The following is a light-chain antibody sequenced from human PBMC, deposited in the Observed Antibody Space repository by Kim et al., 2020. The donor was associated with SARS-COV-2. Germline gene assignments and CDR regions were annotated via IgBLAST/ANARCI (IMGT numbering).Light chain of an antibody. V-gene: IGLV4-69*01. J-gene: IGLJ1*01. CDR2: LNSDGSH. Sequence: ASVKLTCTLSSVHSSYAIAWHQQQPEKGPRYLMKLNSDGSHSKGDGIPDRFSGSSSGAERYLTISSLQSEDEADYYCQTWGTGIHVFGTGTKVTVL. CDR3: QTWGTGIHV. CDR1: SVHSSYA.